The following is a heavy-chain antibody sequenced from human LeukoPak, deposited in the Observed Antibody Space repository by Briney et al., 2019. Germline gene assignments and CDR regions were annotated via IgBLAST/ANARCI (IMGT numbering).Heavy chain of an antibody. Sequence: GGSLRLSCAASGFTFCDYYMSWIRQAPGKGLEWVSYISSSGSTIYYADSVKGRFTISRDNAKNSLYLQMNSLRAEDTAVYYCARDRGQWTPYYYGMDVWGQGTTVTVSS. CDR3: ARDRGQWTPYYYGMDV. D-gene: IGHD6-19*01. J-gene: IGHJ6*02. CDR1: GFTFCDYY. CDR2: ISSSGSTI. V-gene: IGHV3-11*01.